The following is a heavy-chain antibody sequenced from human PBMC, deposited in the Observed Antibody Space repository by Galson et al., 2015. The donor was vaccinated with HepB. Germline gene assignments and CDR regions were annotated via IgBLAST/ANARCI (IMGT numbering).Heavy chain of an antibody. J-gene: IGHJ6*02. CDR2: TYYRSKWYN. Sequence: CAISGDSVSSNSAAWNWIRQSPSRGLEWLGRTYYRSKWYNDYAVSVKSRITINPDTSKNQFSLQLNSVTPEDTAVYYCARDPGPTKVINYYYGMDVWGQGTTVTVSS. CDR3: ARDPGPTKVINYYYGMDV. D-gene: IGHD5-18*01. CDR1: GDSVSSNSAA. V-gene: IGHV6-1*01.